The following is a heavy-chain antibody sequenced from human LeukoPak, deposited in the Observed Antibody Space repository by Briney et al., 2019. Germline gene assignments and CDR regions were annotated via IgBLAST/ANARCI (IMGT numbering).Heavy chain of an antibody. J-gene: IGHJ4*02. CDR2: IYYSGST. V-gene: IGHV4-31*03. D-gene: IGHD3-22*01. CDR1: GGSISSGGYS. CDR3: ARGVYVSSGYYYANDY. Sequence: PSETLSLTCTVSGGSISSGGYSWSWIRQHPGKGLEWIGYIYYSGSTYYNPSLKSRVTISVDTSKNQFSLKLSSVTAADTAVYYCARGVYVSSGYYYANDYWGQGTLVTVSS.